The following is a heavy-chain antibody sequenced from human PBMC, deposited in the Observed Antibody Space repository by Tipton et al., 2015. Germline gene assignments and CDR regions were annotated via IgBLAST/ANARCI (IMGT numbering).Heavy chain of an antibody. J-gene: IGHJ4*02. Sequence: TLSLTCAVSAYSISSDYYWGWIRQPPGKGLEWIGSISHSGNTYYNPSLKSRVTISLDTSKNQFSLKLNSVTAADTAVYYCADPLYCSGGGCYPSGYWGQGTLVTVSS. D-gene: IGHD2-15*01. CDR2: ISHSGNT. CDR3: ADPLYCSGGGCYPSGY. V-gene: IGHV4-38-2*01. CDR1: AYSISSDYY.